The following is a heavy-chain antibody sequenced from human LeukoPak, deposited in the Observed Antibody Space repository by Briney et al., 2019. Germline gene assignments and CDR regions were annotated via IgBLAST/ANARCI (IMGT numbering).Heavy chain of an antibody. V-gene: IGHV5-10-1*01. CDR1: GYRFPSYW. D-gene: IGHD5-18*01. J-gene: IGHJ4*02. CDR3: ARGGAYTYGRDY. CDR2: IDPNDSYA. Sequence: GESLTFSCKASGYRFPSYWIRWVRQTPGKGLEWMGRIDPNDSYANYSPSFQGHVTISAYKSISTAYLQRSSLKASDTGTYYCARGGAYTYGRDYWGQGTRVTVSS.